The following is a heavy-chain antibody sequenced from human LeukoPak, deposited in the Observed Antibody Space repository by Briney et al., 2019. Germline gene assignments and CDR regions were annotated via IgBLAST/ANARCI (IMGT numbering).Heavy chain of an antibody. J-gene: IGHJ4*02. CDR1: GFTFSSYW. CDR2: IKSDGSNI. Sequence: PGGSLRLSCAASGFTFSSYWMHWVRQAPGKGLVWVSNIKSDGSNINCADSVKGRFTISRDNAKNTLYLQMNSLRAEDAAVYYCISEVGKGSHWGQGTLVTVSS. D-gene: IGHD1-26*01. V-gene: IGHV3-74*01. CDR3: ISEVGKGSH.